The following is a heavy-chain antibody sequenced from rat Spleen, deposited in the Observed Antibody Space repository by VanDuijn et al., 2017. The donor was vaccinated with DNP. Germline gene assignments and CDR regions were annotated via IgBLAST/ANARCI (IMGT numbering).Heavy chain of an antibody. Sequence: EVQLVESGGGFVQPGRSLKLSCEVSGFIFSDFYMAWVRQAPKKGLEWVASINYAGTNTYYGDSVQGRFTISRDKAKSTLYLQMNSLRSEDTSTYYWATLGYSSYINYAMDAWGQGTSVTVSS. D-gene: IGHD1-2*01. CDR1: GFIFSDFY. CDR2: INYAGTNT. CDR3: ATLGYSSYINYAMDA. V-gene: IGHV5-22*01. J-gene: IGHJ4*01.